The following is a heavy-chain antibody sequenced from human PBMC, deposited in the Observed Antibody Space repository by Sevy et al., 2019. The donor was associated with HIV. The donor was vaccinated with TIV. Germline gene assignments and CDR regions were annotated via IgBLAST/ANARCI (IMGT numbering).Heavy chain of an antibody. Sequence: GESLKISCAASGFTFSSYAMSWVRQAPGKGLEWVSAISGSGGSTYYADSVKGRFTISRDNSKNTLYLQMNSLRAEDTAVYYGAKEPPGSIVVVPAGHFDYWGQGTLVTVSS. CDR2: ISGSGGST. J-gene: IGHJ4*02. CDR1: GFTFSSYA. D-gene: IGHD2-2*01. CDR3: AKEPPGSIVVVPAGHFDY. V-gene: IGHV3-23*01.